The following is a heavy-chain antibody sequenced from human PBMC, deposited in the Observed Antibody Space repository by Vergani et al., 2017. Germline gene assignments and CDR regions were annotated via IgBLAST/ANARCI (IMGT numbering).Heavy chain of an antibody. Sequence: QVHLVESGGDVVQPGRSLRLSCVVPGFTSSYYGMHWVRQAPGKGLEWVAVISYDGTQKYYADSVKGRFTISRDNSKSTLYLQMNSLRTEDTAVYYCATKSCGTPGCQIGYFREWGQGTLVTVSS. CDR1: GFTSSYYG. J-gene: IGHJ1*01. D-gene: IGHD1-1*01. CDR2: ISYDGTQK. CDR3: ATKSCGTPGCQIGYFRE. V-gene: IGHV3-30*03.